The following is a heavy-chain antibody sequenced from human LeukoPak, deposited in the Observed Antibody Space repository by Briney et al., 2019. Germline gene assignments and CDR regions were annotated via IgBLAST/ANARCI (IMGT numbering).Heavy chain of an antibody. Sequence: SETLSLICTVSGGSISSSSYYWGWIRQPPGKGLEWIGSIYYSGSTYYNPSLKSRVTISVDTSKNQLSLKLGSVTAADTAVYYCARPQYYYDSSGYSNWFDPWGQGTLVTVSS. V-gene: IGHV4-39*01. D-gene: IGHD3-22*01. CDR2: IYYSGST. CDR1: GGSISSSSYY. J-gene: IGHJ5*02. CDR3: ARPQYYYDSSGYSNWFDP.